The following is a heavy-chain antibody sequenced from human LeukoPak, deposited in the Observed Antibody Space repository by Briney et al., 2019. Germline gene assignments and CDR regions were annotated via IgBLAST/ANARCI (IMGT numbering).Heavy chain of an antibody. D-gene: IGHD1-14*01. CDR1: GFSFSSYA. J-gene: IGHJ4*02. Sequence: GGSLRLSCAASGFSFSSYAMSWVRQAPGKGLEWVSAISGSDGRLFYADSVKGRFTISRDNSRNTLYLEMNSLRGEDTAVYYCAKESPYRAPTRTYYFDYWGQGTLVNVSS. CDR3: AKESPYRAPTRTYYFDY. CDR2: ISGSDGRL. V-gene: IGHV3-23*01.